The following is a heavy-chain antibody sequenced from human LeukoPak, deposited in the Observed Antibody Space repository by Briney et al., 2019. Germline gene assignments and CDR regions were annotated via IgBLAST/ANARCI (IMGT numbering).Heavy chain of an antibody. CDR2: IYHTGST. Sequence: SETLSLTCGVSGYSISRGYYWAWIRQPPGKGLEWIGTIYHTGSTYYNPSLESRVTISVDTSKNEFSPNLNSVTAADTAVYYCARAGWIITSGIDYWGQGALVTVSS. CDR3: ARAGWIITSGIDY. V-gene: IGHV4-38-2*01. J-gene: IGHJ4*02. D-gene: IGHD3-10*01. CDR1: GYSISRGYY.